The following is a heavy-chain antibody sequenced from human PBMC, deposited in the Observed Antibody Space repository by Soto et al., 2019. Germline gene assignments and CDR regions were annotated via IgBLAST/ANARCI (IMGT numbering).Heavy chain of an antibody. V-gene: IGHV1-46*03. CDR2: INPSGGST. Sequence: ASVKVSCKASGYTFTSYYMHWVRQAPGQGLEWMGIINPSGGSTSYAQKFQGRVTMTRDTSTITVYMELSSLRSEDTAVYYCARATVEVVVVPAARNPDYWGQGTLVTVSS. J-gene: IGHJ4*02. D-gene: IGHD2-2*01. CDR1: GYTFTSYY. CDR3: ARATVEVVVVPAARNPDY.